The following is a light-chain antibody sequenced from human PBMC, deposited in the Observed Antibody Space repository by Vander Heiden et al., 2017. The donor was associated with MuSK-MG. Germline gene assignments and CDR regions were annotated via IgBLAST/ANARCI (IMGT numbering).Light chain of an antibody. CDR2: GAS. J-gene: IGKJ2*01. Sequence: AIQMTQSPSSLSASVGDRVTITCRARQGIRNDLGWFQQKPGKAPKLLIYGASSLQSGVPSRFSGSGSGTDFTLTISSLQPEDFATYYCLQDYTYPYTFGQGTKLEIK. V-gene: IGKV1-6*01. CDR1: QGIRND. CDR3: LQDYTYPYT.